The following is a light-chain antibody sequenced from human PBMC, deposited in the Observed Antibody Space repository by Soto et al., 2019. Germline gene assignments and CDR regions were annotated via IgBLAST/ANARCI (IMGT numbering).Light chain of an antibody. J-gene: IGKJ2*01. Sequence: DIPLTQSPSALSASVGDTVTITCRASKSLITYLAWYQQKPGRAPKLLIYDASSLQTGVPSRFSGSGSGIEFSLTISSLQPEDFATYHCQQYTSDIYSFGQGTKLQ. CDR1: KSLITY. V-gene: IGKV1-5*01. CDR3: QQYTSDIYS. CDR2: DAS.